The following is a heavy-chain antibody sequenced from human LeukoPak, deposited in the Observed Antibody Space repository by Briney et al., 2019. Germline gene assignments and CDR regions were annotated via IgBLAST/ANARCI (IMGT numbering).Heavy chain of an antibody. Sequence: SETLSLTCTVSGGSISSYYRSWIRQPPGKGLEWIGYIYYSGSTNYNPSLKSRVTISVDTSKNHFSLKLSSVTAADTAVYYCARGSVAGLFDYWGQGTLVTVSS. CDR2: IYYSGST. V-gene: IGHV4-59*01. J-gene: IGHJ4*02. CDR1: GGSISSYY. CDR3: ARGSVAGLFDY. D-gene: IGHD6-19*01.